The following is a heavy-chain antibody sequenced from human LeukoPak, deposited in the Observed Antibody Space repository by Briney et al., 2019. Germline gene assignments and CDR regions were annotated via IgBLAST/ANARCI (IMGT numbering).Heavy chain of an antibody. Sequence: PGGSLRLSCAASGFTFSSYWMHWVRQAPGKGLVWVSRINSDGSSTSYADSVKGRFTISRDNAKNTLYLQMNSLRAEDTAVYYCASPIAVADYYYYYYMDVWGKRTTVTVSS. CDR3: ASPIAVADYYYYYYMDV. CDR2: INSDGSST. D-gene: IGHD6-19*01. J-gene: IGHJ6*03. CDR1: GFTFSSYW. V-gene: IGHV3-74*01.